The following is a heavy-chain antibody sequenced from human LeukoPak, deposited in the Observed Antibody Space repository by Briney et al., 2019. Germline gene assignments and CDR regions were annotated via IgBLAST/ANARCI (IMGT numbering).Heavy chain of an antibody. D-gene: IGHD3-9*01. J-gene: IGHJ1*01. CDR1: GFTFSSYG. CDR3: AKDIGYDILTGYNQH. V-gene: IGHV3-30*02. Sequence: PGGSLRLSCAASGFTFSSYGMHWVRQAPGKGLEWVAFIRYDGSNKYYADSVKGRFTISRDNSKNTLYLQMNSLRAEDTAVYYCAKDIGYDILTGYNQHWGQGTLVTVSS. CDR2: IRYDGSNK.